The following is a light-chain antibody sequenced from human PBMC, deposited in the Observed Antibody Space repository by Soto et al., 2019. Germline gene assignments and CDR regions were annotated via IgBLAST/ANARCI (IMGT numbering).Light chain of an antibody. V-gene: IGLV2-8*01. Sequence: QSVLTQPPSASGSPGQSVTISCTGTSSDVGGYNYVSWYQHHPGKGPKLMIYEVSKRTSGVPDRFSGSKSGNTASLTVSGLQAEDEADYYCSSLAGSNTVFGGGTKLTVL. CDR1: SSDVGGYNY. J-gene: IGLJ2*01. CDR3: SSLAGSNTV. CDR2: EVS.